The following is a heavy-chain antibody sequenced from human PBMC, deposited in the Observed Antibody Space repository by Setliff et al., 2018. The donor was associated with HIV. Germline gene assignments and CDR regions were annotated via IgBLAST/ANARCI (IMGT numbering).Heavy chain of an antibody. D-gene: IGHD1-26*01. J-gene: IGHJ3*02. CDR3: TTDPLWEPEAFDI. V-gene: IGHV3-15*01. Sequence: PGGPLRLSCAGSGFTFSNAWMSWVRQAPGKGLEWVGRMKTKTDGGTTDYAATVKGRFSISRDDSKNTLYLQMNSLKTEDTAVYYCTTDPLWEPEAFDIWGQGTMVTVSS. CDR1: GFTFSNAW. CDR2: MKTKTDGGTT.